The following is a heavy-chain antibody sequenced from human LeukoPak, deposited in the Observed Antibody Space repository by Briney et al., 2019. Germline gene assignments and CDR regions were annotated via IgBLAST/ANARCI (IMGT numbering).Heavy chain of an antibody. CDR2: IIPIFGTA. V-gene: IGHV1-69*13. D-gene: IGHD4-11*01. CDR1: GGTFSSYA. J-gene: IGHJ4*02. CDR3: ATYGLDYTQTKHYFDY. Sequence: GASVKVSCKASGGTFSSYAISWVRQAPGQGLEWMGGIIPIFGTANYAQKFQGRVTITADESTSTAYMELSSLRSEDTAVYYCATYGLDYTQTKHYFDYWGQGTLVTVSS.